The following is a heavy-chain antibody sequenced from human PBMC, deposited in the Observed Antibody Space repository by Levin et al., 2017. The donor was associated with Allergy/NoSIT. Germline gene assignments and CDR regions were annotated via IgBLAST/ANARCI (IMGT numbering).Heavy chain of an antibody. CDR3: TRVSTGSPFEH. J-gene: IGHJ4*02. CDR1: GGSITTSPYY. V-gene: IGHV4-39*07. D-gene: IGHD5/OR15-5a*01. Sequence: SQTLSLTCTVSGGSITTSPYYWGWIRQAPGKGLEWIASISYYGSTHYNSSLQSRVTISRDTPKNQFSLTLSSVTAADTAVYYCTRVSTGSPFEHWGQGTLVTVSS. CDR2: ISYYGST.